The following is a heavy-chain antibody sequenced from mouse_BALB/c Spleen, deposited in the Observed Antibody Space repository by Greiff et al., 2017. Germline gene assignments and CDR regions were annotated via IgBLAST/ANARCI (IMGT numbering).Heavy chain of an antibody. CDR3: AKNSYGSSRLYFDY. CDR1: GFSLTSYG. CDR2: IWRGGST. J-gene: IGHJ2*01. Sequence: QVQLQQSGPSLVQPSQSLSITCTVSGFSLTSYGVHWVRQSPGKGLEWLGVIWRGGSTDYNAAFMSRLSITKDNSKSQVFFKMNSLQADDTAIYYCAKNSYGSSRLYFDYWGQGTTLTVSS. V-gene: IGHV2-5-1*01. D-gene: IGHD1-1*01.